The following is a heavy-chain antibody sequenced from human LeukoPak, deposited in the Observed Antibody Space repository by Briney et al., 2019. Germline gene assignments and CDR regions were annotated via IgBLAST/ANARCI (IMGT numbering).Heavy chain of an antibody. V-gene: IGHV1-69*06. D-gene: IGHD1-26*01. CDR2: IIPIFGTA. CDR3: ASGLSQWELRYYFDY. J-gene: IGHJ4*02. CDR1: GGTFSSYA. Sequence: SVKVSCKASGGTFSSYAISWVRQAPGQGLEWMGGIIPIFGTANYAQKFQGRVTITADKSTSTAYMELSSLRSEDTAVYYCASGLSQWELRYYFDYWGQGTLVTVSS.